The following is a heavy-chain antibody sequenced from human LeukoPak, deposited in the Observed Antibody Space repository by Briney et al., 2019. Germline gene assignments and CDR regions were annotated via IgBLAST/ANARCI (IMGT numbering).Heavy chain of an antibody. CDR2: VRPDNGNT. Sequence: ASVKVSCKTSGYPFTKWEINWVRQAAGQELEWLGWVRPDNGNTYYAQRFRGRVTMSRDTSTTTAYMELSGLRSNDTAVYFCATGPRNDPWGQGTLVTVSS. CDR3: ATGPRNDP. J-gene: IGHJ5*02. V-gene: IGHV1-8*01. CDR1: GYPFTKWE. D-gene: IGHD1-14*01.